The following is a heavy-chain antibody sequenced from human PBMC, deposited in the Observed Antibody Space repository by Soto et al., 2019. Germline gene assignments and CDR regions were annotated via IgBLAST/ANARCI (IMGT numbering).Heavy chain of an antibody. J-gene: IGHJ4*02. CDR2: IYYSGST. V-gene: IGHV4-59*01. CDR3: ARVRIFGVVIEFDY. Sequence: SETLSLTCTVSGGSISSYYWSWIRQPPGKGLEWIGYIYYSGSTNYNPSLKSRVTISVDTSKNQFSLKLSSVTAADTAVYYCARVRIFGVVIEFDYWGQGTLVTVSS. CDR1: GGSISSYY. D-gene: IGHD3-3*01.